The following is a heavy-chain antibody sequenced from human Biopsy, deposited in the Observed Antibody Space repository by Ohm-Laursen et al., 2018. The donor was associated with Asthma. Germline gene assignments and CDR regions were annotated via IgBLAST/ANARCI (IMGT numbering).Heavy chain of an antibody. Sequence: SQTLSLTCTVSGGSISSGGFSWTWIRQPPGKGLVWIGYMFHRGTTHYNPSLTSRVTISLDRSKNQFSLKLTSETAADTAVYYCARITSANYYSGMDVWGQGTTVTVSS. D-gene: IGHD1-20*01. J-gene: IGHJ6*02. CDR2: MFHRGTT. CDR3: ARITSANYYSGMDV. CDR1: GGSISSGGFS. V-gene: IGHV4-30-2*01.